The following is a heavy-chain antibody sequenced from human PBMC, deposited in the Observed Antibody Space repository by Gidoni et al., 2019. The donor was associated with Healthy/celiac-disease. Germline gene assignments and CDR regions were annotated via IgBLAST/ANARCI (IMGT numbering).Heavy chain of an antibody. D-gene: IGHD3-22*01. Sequence: EVQLLESGGGLVQPGGSLRLSCAASGFTFSSYAMSWVRQAPGKGLEWVSAISGSGGSTYYADSGKGRFTISRDNSKNTLYLQMNSLRAEDTAVYYCAKDHSSGYFLFDYWGQGTLVTVSS. CDR1: GFTFSSYA. CDR2: ISGSGGST. V-gene: IGHV3-23*01. J-gene: IGHJ4*02. CDR3: AKDHSSGYFLFDY.